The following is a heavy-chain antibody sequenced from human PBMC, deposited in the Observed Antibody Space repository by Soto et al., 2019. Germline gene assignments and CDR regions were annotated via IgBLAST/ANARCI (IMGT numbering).Heavy chain of an antibody. V-gene: IGHV1-46*01. J-gene: IGHJ4*02. CDR3: ARAGYCSGGTCFHGNCDY. Sequence: ASVKVSCKASGYTFTTYYMHWVRQAPGQGLEWLGIINPNGGSTTYAQRFQGRVTMTRDTSTSTVYLELSSLRSEDTAVYYCARAGYCSGGTCFHGNCDYWGQGTLVTVSS. CDR1: GYTFTTYY. D-gene: IGHD2-15*01. CDR2: INPNGGST.